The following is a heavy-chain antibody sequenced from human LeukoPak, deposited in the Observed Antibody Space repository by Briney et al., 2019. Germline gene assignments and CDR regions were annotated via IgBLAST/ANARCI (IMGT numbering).Heavy chain of an antibody. CDR1: GFTFSSYA. V-gene: IGHV3-30*04. CDR2: ISYDGSNK. D-gene: IGHD6-19*01. J-gene: IGHJ5*02. Sequence: XGSLRLSCAASGFTFSSYAMHWVRQAPGKGLEWVAVISYDGSNKYYADSVKGRFTISRDNSKNTLYLQMNSLRAEDTAVYYCARDLMTQWLVLAEVPNWFDPWGQGTLVTVSS. CDR3: ARDLMTQWLVLAEVPNWFDP.